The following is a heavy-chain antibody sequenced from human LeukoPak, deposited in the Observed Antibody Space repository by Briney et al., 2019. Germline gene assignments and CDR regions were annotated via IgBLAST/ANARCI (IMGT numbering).Heavy chain of an antibody. V-gene: IGHV4-31*03. CDR1: GGSISSGGYY. CDR3: ARGSEEWLLTTGFDY. CDR2: IYYSGST. Sequence: PSQTLSLTCTVSGGSISSGGYYWSWIRQHPGKGLEWIVYIYYSGSTNYNPSLKSRAIISVDTSKNQFSLKLSSVTAADTAVYYCARGSEEWLLTTGFDYWGQGTLVTVSS. D-gene: IGHD3-3*01. J-gene: IGHJ4*02.